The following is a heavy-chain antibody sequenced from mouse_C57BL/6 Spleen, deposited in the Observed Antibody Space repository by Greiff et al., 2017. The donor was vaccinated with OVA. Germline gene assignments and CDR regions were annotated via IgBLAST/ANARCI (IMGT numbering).Heavy chain of an antibody. J-gene: IGHJ4*01. V-gene: IGHV1-61*01. CDR3: ARDYYGSGCGTAMDY. CDR1: GYTFTSYW. D-gene: IGHD1-1*01. Sequence: QVQLQQPGAELVRPGSSVKLSCKASGYTFTSYWMDWVKQRPGQGLEWIGNIYPSDSETHYNQKFKDKATFTVDKSSSTAYMQLSSLTSEDSAVDYWARDYYGSGCGTAMDYWGQGTSVTVSS. CDR2: IYPSDSET.